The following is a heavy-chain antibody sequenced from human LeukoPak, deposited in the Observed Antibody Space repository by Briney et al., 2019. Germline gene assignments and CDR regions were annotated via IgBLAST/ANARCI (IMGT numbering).Heavy chain of an antibody. V-gene: IGHV3-30*02. CDR2: IWDVGSIK. CDR1: GFTFSSYG. CDR3: AKDRLRFLEWLGSSFDP. D-gene: IGHD3-3*01. J-gene: IGHJ5*02. Sequence: GGSLRLSCAASGFTFSSYGMHWVRQAPGKGLEWVAFIWDVGSIKYYADSVKSRFTISRDNSKNKLYLQMNSLRAEDTAVYYCAKDRLRFLEWLGSSFDPWGQGTLVTVSS.